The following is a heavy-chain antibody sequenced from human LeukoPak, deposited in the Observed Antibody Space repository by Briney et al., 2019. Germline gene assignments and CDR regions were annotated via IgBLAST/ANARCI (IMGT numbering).Heavy chain of an antibody. CDR1: GYTLTELS. J-gene: IGHJ6*03. Sequence: ASVKVSCKVSGYTLTELSMHWVRQAPGKGLEWMGGFDPEDGETIYAQKFQGRVTMTEDTSTDTAYMELSSLRSEDTAVYYCARATSWEAYYYYYYYMDVWGKGTTVTVSS. CDR2: FDPEDGET. V-gene: IGHV1-24*01. D-gene: IGHD1-26*01. CDR3: ARATSWEAYYYYYYYMDV.